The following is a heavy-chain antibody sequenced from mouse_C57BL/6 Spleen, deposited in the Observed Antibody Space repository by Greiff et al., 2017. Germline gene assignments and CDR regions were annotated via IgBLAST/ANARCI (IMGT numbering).Heavy chain of an antibody. CDR2: ISYDGSN. CDR1: GYSITSGYY. CDR3: ARDGYYPFAY. J-gene: IGHJ3*01. D-gene: IGHD2-3*01. Sequence: EVKLLESGPGLVKPSQSLSLTCSVTGYSITSGYYWNWIRQFPGNKLEWMGYISYDGSNNYNPSLKNRISITRDTSKNQFFLKLNSVTTEDTATYYCARDGYYPFAYWGQGTGGT. V-gene: IGHV3-6*01.